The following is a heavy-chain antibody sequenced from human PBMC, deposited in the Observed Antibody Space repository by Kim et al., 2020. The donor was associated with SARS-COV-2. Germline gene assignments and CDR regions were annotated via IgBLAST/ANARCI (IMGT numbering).Heavy chain of an antibody. CDR2: IYYTGTT. CDR3: AADGDFWSATRFDY. J-gene: IGHJ4*02. CDR1: GGSISSSSYY. Sequence: SETLSLTCTVSGGSISSSSYYWGWIRQPPGKGLEWIGSIYYTGTTYYNPSLKSRVTISVDTSNNQFSLKLSSVTAADTAVYYCAADGDFWSATRFDYWGQGTLVTVSS. V-gene: IGHV4-39*01. D-gene: IGHD3-3*01.